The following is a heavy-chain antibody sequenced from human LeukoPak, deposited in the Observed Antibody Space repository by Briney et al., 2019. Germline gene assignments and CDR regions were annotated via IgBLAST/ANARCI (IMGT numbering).Heavy chain of an antibody. D-gene: IGHD1-7*01. CDR1: GFTFSSYW. Sequence: GGSLRLSCAASGFTFSSYWMHWVRQAPGKGLEWVAVISYDGSNKYYADSVKGRFTISRDNSKNTLYLQMNSLRAEDTAVYYCASLELLGYWGQGTLVTVSS. V-gene: IGHV3-30-3*01. CDR3: ASLELLGY. J-gene: IGHJ4*02. CDR2: ISYDGSNK.